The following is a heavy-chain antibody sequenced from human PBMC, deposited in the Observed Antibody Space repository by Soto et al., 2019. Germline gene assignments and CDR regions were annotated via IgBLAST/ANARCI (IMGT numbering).Heavy chain of an antibody. J-gene: IGHJ1*01. V-gene: IGHV3-48*01. CDR3: ARGLYGDPSEYFQD. Sequence: HPGGSLRLSCAASGFTFSTYSMNWVRQAPGKGLEWVSYISSSSTTIYYADSVKGRFTISRDNAKNSLYLQMNSLRAEDTAVYYCARGLYGDPSEYFQDWGQGTLVTVSS. CDR1: GFTFSTYS. D-gene: IGHD4-17*01. CDR2: ISSSSTTI.